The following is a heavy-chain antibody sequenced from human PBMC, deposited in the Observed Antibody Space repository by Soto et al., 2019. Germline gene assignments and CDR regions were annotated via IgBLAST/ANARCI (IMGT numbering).Heavy chain of an antibody. D-gene: IGHD1-26*01. CDR3: ARRVALQWELPMRAWFDP. CDR2: IYYSGST. Sequence: QLQLQESGPGLVKPSETLSLTCTVSGGSISSSSYYWGWIRQPPGKGLEWIGSIYYSGSTYYNPSLKSRVTISVDTSKNQFSLKLSSVTAADTAVYYCARRVALQWELPMRAWFDPWGQGTLVTVSS. V-gene: IGHV4-39*01. CDR1: GGSISSSSYY. J-gene: IGHJ5*02.